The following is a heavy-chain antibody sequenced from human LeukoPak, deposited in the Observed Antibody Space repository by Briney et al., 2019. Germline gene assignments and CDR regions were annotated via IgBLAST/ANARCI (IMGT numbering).Heavy chain of an antibody. D-gene: IGHD1-26*01. J-gene: IGHJ3*01. Sequence: ASVKVSCKASGYTFTNYYIHWIRQAPGQGLEWMGWINPDSGVTNSAQRFQGRVTMTRDTSISTASMELSRLSSDDTAVYYCAQGATTPRGAFGLWGQGTMVTVSS. CDR3: AQGATTPRGAFGL. CDR2: INPDSGVT. V-gene: IGHV1-2*02. CDR1: GYTFTNYY.